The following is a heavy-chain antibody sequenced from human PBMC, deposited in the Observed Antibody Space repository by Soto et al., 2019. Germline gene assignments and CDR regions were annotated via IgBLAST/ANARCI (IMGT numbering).Heavy chain of an antibody. D-gene: IGHD2-2*01. CDR1: GVSIRSGGYS. CDR3: ARVVATRGLFDY. V-gene: IGHV4-30-2*01. CDR2: IYHSGST. J-gene: IGHJ4*02. Sequence: SDTLSLTCAVSGVSIRSGGYSWILIRQPPGKGLEWIGYIYHSGSTYYNPSLKSRVTISVDRSKNQFSLKLSSVTAADTAVYYCARVVATRGLFDYWGQGTLVTVSS.